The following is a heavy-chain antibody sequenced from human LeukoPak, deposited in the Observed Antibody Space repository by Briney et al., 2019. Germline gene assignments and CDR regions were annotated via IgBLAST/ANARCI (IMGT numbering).Heavy chain of an antibody. D-gene: IGHD6-19*01. CDR3: AKGLKGLKFDY. V-gene: IGHV3-9*01. Sequence: GGSLRLPCAASGFTFYDYAMHWVRHAPGKGLEGVSGISWNSGSIVYADSVKGRFTISRDNAKNSLYLQMNSLRAEDTALYYCAKGLKGLKFDYWGQGTLVTVSS. CDR2: ISWNSGSI. CDR1: GFTFYDYA. J-gene: IGHJ4*02.